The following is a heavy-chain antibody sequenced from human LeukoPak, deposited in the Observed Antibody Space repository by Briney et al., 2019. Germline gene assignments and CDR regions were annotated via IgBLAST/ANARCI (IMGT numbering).Heavy chain of an antibody. D-gene: IGHD3-3*01. V-gene: IGHV1-18*01. Sequence: VASVKVSCKASGYTFTSYGISWVRRAPGQGLEWMGWISAYNGNTNYAQKLQGRVTMTTDTSTSTAYMELRSLRSDDTAVYYCARDSPFTIFGVVSRGGYYYYYMDVWGKGTTVTVSS. CDR1: GYTFTSYG. J-gene: IGHJ6*03. CDR2: ISAYNGNT. CDR3: ARDSPFTIFGVVSRGGYYYYYMDV.